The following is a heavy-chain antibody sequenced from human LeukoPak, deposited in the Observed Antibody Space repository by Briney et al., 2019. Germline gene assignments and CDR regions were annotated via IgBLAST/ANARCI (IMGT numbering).Heavy chain of an antibody. J-gene: IGHJ3*02. CDR3: ARDPNYYGSGSGAFDI. D-gene: IGHD3-10*01. CDR1: GGSFSGYY. V-gene: IGHV4-34*01. CDR2: INHSGST. Sequence: SETLSLTCAVYGGSFSGYYWSWIRQPPGKGLEWIGEINHSGSTNYNPSLKSRVTISVDTSKNQFSLKLSSVTAADTAVYYCARDPNYYGSGSGAFDIWGQGTMVTVSS.